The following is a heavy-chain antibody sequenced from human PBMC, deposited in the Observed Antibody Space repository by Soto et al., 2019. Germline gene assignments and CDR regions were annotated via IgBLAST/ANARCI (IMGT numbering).Heavy chain of an antibody. CDR3: AKGDNLGPKTGYAFDP. Sequence: SQSVSLICAISGDSVSSNTASWNWIRQSPSRGLEWLGRTYFRSKWYNDYAVSVKSRIIINPDTSNNQFSLQLNSVTPEDTAVYFCAKGDNLGPKTGYAFDPWGQGIMVTVSS. J-gene: IGHJ5*02. CDR1: GDSVSSNTAS. CDR2: TYFRSKWYN. V-gene: IGHV6-1*01. D-gene: IGHD5-12*01.